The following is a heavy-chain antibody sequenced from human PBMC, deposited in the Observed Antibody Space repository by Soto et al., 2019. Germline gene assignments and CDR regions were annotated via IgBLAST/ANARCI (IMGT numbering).Heavy chain of an antibody. Sequence: SETLSLTCTVSGGSVSSGSYYWSWIRQPPGKGLEWIGYIYYIGSTNYNPSLKSRVTISVDTSKNQFSLKLSSVTAADTAVYYCASGGVGYCSSTSRGFDYWGQGTLVTVSS. CDR2: IYYIGST. J-gene: IGHJ4*02. D-gene: IGHD2-2*01. V-gene: IGHV4-61*01. CDR3: ASGGVGYCSSTSRGFDY. CDR1: GGSVSSGSYY.